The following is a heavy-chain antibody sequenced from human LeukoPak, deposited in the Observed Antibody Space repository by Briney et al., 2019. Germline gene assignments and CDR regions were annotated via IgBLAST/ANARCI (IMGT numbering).Heavy chain of an antibody. V-gene: IGHV4-61*02. CDR2: IYTSGST. J-gene: IGHJ4*02. CDR1: GGSISSGSYY. D-gene: IGHD1-26*01. Sequence: PSETLSLTCTVSGGSISSGSYYWSWIRQPAGKGLEWTGRIYTSGSTNYNPSLKSRVTISVDTSKNQFSLKLSSVTAADTAVYYCARGSYQGDYWGQGTLVTVSS. CDR3: ARGSYQGDY.